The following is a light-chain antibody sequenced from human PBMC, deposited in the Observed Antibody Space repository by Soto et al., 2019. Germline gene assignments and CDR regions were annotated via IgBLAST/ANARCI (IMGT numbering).Light chain of an antibody. V-gene: IGLV1-36*01. J-gene: IGLJ2*01. Sequence: QSVLTQPPSVSEAPRQRVTIPCSGSSSNFGNNDVNWYQQFPGKAPKLLIFNDDLLPSGVSDRFSGSKSGTSASLAISGLQSEDEADYYCAAWDDSLNGMVFGGGTKLTVL. CDR1: SSNFGNND. CDR2: NDD. CDR3: AAWDDSLNGMV.